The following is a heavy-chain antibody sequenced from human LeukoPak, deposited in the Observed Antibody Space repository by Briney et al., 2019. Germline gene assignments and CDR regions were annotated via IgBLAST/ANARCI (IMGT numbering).Heavy chain of an antibody. V-gene: IGHV1-2*02. Sequence: ASVKVSCKASGDTFSSDGIGWVRQAPGQGLEWMGWINPNSGGTNYVQKFQGRVTMTRDTSISTAYMELTRLRSDDTAVYYCAGYNWNYETFDPWGQGTLVTVSS. CDR3: AGYNWNYETFDP. D-gene: IGHD1-7*01. CDR1: GDTFSSDG. CDR2: INPNSGGT. J-gene: IGHJ5*02.